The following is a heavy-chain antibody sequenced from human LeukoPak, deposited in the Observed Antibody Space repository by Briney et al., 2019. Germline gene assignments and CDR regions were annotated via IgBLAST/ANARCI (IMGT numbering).Heavy chain of an antibody. V-gene: IGHV4-34*01. CDR2: INHSGST. CDR1: GGSSSGYY. J-gene: IGHJ6*03. Sequence: PSETLSLTCAVYGGSSSGYYWSWIRQPPGKGLEWIGEINHSGSTNYNPSLKSRVTISVDTSKNQFSLKLSSVTAADTAVYYCARGGSSWFRNPFYYYYYYMDVWGKGTTVTVSS. CDR3: ARGGSSWFRNPFYYYYYYMDV. D-gene: IGHD6-13*01.